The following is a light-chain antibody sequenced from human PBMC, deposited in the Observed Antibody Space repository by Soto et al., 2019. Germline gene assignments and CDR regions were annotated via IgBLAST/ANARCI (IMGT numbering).Light chain of an antibody. CDR3: SSHTSVNTRV. J-gene: IGLJ1*01. CDR1: SSDVGTYDY. CDR2: EVT. V-gene: IGLV2-14*01. Sequence: QSALTQPASVSGSPGHSIAISCTGTSSDVGTYDYVSWYQQYPDKAPKLIIYEVTQRPSGVSNRFSGSKSGNTASLTISGLQAEDEADYYCSSHTSVNTRVFGTGTKVTVL.